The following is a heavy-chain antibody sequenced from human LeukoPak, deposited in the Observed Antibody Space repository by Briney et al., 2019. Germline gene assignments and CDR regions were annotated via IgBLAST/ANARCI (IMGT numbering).Heavy chain of an antibody. CDR2: ISGSSSYI. CDR1: GFTFSSYS. CDR3: ARVFVAAAGMMDFDY. J-gene: IGHJ4*02. D-gene: IGHD6-13*01. V-gene: IGHV3-21*01. Sequence: PGGSLRLSCAASGFTFSSYSMNWVRQAPGKGLEWVSSISGSSSYIYYADSVKGRFTISRDNAKNSLYLQMNSLRAEDTAVYYCARVFVAAAGMMDFDYWGQGTLVTVSS.